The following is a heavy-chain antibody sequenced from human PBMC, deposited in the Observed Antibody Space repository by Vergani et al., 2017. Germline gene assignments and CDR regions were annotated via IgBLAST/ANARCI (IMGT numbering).Heavy chain of an antibody. V-gene: IGHV4-59*01. D-gene: IGHD2-15*01. CDR2: IYYSGST. J-gene: IGHJ5*02. Sequence: QVQLQESGPGLVKPSETLSLTCTVSGGSISSYYWSWIRQPPGKGLEWIGYIYYSGSTNYNPPLKSRVTISLDTSKNQFSLKLSSVTAADTAVYYCARIRVVAATFSSFGWFDPWGQGTLVTVSS. CDR3: ARIRVVAATFSSFGWFDP. CDR1: GGSISSYY.